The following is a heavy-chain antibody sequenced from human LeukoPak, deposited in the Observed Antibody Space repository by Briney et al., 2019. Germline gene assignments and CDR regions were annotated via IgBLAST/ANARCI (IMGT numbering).Heavy chain of an antibody. V-gene: IGHV4-34*01. D-gene: IGHD3-9*01. CDR2: INHSGST. J-gene: IGHJ6*02. CDR1: GGSISSYY. Sequence: SETLSLTCTVSGGSISSYYWSWIRQPPGKGLEWIGEINHSGSTNYNPSLKSRVTISVDTSKNQFSLKLSSVTAADTAVYYCARRVLRYFDWTDYYYGMDVWGQGTTVTVSS. CDR3: ARRVLRYFDWTDYYYGMDV.